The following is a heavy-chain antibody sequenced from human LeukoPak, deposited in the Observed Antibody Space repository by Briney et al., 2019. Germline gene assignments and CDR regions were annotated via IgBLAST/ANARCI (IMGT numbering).Heavy chain of an antibody. V-gene: IGHV3-9*01. CDR1: GFTFDDYA. D-gene: IGHD6-19*01. Sequence: PGRSLRLSCAASGFTFDDYAMHWVRQAPGKGLEWVSGFSWNSGSIAYADSVKGQFTISRDNAKKSLYLQMNNLRAEDTALYYCAKDRIAVAGTGSPFDYWGQGTLVTVSS. J-gene: IGHJ4*02. CDR2: FSWNSGSI. CDR3: AKDRIAVAGTGSPFDY.